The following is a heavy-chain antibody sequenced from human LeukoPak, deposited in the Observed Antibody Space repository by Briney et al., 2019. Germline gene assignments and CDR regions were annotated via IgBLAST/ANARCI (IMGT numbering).Heavy chain of an antibody. CDR2: IYHSGST. CDR3: ASGDTAMVQGFDY. D-gene: IGHD5-18*01. J-gene: IGHJ4*02. CDR1: GGSISSYY. V-gene: IGHV4-59*01. Sequence: SETLSLTCTVSGGSISSYYWSWIRQPPGKGLEWIGYIYHSGSTKYNPSLKSGVTISLDTSKSQFSLKLSSVTAADTAVYYCASGDTAMVQGFDYWGQGTLVTVSS.